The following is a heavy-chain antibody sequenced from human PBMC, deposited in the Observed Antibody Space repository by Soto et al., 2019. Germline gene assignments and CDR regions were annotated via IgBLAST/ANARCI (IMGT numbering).Heavy chain of an antibody. CDR1: GFTFSAFA. Sequence: EVQLLESGGGLVQPGGSLRLSCAASGFTFSAFAMSWVRQVPGKGLEWVSGITSSGDFTYYADSVKGRFAISRDNSSNTVLPEMNSLSSVVMSTYFCVKELRGTFRGRLGSWGQGTLVTGFS. CDR3: VKELRGTFRGRLGS. J-gene: IGHJ4*02. V-gene: IGHV3-23*01. D-gene: IGHD1-1*01. CDR2: ITSSGDFT.